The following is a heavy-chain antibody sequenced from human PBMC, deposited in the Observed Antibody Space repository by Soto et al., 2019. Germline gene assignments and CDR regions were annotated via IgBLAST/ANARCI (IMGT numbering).Heavy chain of an antibody. CDR1: GYSFTTYG. V-gene: IGHV1-18*01. Sequence: GASVKVSCKASGYSFTTYGMTWVPQAPGQGLEWMGWISAYNGNTNYAQKLQGRVTMTTDTSTSTAYMELRSLRSDDTAVYYCARVVARYYYYGMDVWGQGTTVTVSS. CDR3: ARVVARYYYYGMDV. J-gene: IGHJ6*02. D-gene: IGHD2-15*01. CDR2: ISAYNGNT.